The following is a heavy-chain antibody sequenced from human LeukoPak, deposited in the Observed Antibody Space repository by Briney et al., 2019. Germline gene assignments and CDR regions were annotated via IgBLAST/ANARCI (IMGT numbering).Heavy chain of an antibody. D-gene: IGHD2-15*01. CDR1: GFTFDDYG. V-gene: IGHV3-20*04. J-gene: IGHJ4*02. Sequence: GGSLRLSCAASGFTFDDYGMSWVGQAPGKGREGVAGINWNGGRTDYADSVKGRFTISRDSAKNSLYLQMSSLRAEDTALYYCARASMVESPDYWGQGTLVTVSS. CDR3: ARASMVESPDY. CDR2: INWNGGRT.